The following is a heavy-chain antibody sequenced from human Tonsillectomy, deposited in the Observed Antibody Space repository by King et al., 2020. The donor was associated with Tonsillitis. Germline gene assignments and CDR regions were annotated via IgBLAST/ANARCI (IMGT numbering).Heavy chain of an antibody. CDR2: MYYSGTI. V-gene: IGHV4-39*01. D-gene: IGHD1-26*01. J-gene: IGHJ4*02. CDR3: ARSVTGSFDY. CDR1: GASITSSDHY. Sequence: QLQESGPGVVKPSETLSLTCTVSGASITSSDHYWAWIRQPPGKGLEWIGYMYYSGTIFYNPSLKSRITISGGTSENRFSLQLSSLTAEDTAVYFCARSVTGSFDYWGQGALVTVSS.